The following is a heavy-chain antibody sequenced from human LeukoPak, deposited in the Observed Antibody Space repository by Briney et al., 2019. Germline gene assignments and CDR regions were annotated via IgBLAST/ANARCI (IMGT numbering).Heavy chain of an antibody. CDR2: INSDGINT. CDR1: GFTFSNYW. D-gene: IGHD6-19*01. J-gene: IGHJ4*02. Sequence: QSGGSLRLSCAASGFTFSNYWMHWVRQAPGKGLVWVSRINSDGINTSYADSVKGRFTISRDNAKNTLNLQMNSLRAEDTAVYYCAKRRGDSSGPGYFDYWGQGTLVTVSS. V-gene: IGHV3-74*01. CDR3: AKRRGDSSGPGYFDY.